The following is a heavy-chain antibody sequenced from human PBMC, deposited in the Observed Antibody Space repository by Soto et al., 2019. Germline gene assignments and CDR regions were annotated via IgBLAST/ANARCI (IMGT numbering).Heavy chain of an antibody. CDR2: IDYSGST. J-gene: IGHJ4*02. CDR1: GGSISSGGYY. Sequence: QVQLQESGPGLVKPSQTLSLTCTVSGGSISSGGYYWSWIRQHPGKGLEWIGYIDYSGSTYYNPSLNSRVTISVDTSKNQCSLKLSSVTAADTAVYYCARAYIVGAPNFDYWCRGTLATVSS. CDR3: ARAYIVGAPNFDY. D-gene: IGHD1-26*01. V-gene: IGHV4-31*03.